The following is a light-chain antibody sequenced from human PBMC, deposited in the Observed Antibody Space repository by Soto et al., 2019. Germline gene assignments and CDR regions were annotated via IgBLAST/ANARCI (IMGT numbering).Light chain of an antibody. CDR3: SSYTSTFTLGV. V-gene: IGLV2-14*01. CDR2: DVS. CDR1: SNDVGGYNY. Sequence: QSVLTQPASVSGSPRQSISISCTGTSNDVGGYNYVSWYQQHPGKAPKLMIYDVSNRPSGVSNRFSGSKSGNTASLTISGLQAEDEADYYCSSYTSTFTLGVFGGGTKLTVL. J-gene: IGLJ3*02.